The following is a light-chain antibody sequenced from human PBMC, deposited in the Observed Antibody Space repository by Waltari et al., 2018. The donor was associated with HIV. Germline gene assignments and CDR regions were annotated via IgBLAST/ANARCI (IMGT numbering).Light chain of an antibody. CDR3: QQLDSFPRT. V-gene: IGKV1-12*01. CDR2: AAS. CDR1: QGINRW. Sequence: DIQMTQSPSSLSASIGDRVTITCRASQGINRWLAWYQQKAGKPPKLLIYAASNLYSGVASRFRGSGSGTDFTLTIGSLQPEDFATYYCQQLDSFPRTFGPGTKVEI. J-gene: IGKJ1*01.